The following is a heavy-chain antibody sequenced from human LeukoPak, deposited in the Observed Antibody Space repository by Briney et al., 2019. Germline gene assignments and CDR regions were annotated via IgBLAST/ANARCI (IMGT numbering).Heavy chain of an antibody. CDR2: INWNGGST. CDR1: GFTFDDYG. J-gene: IGHJ6*03. CDR3: ARGLYCSSTGCYDYYYYYMDV. D-gene: IGHD2-2*01. Sequence: GGSLRLSCAASGFTFDDYGMSWVRQAPGKGLEWVSGINWNGGSTGYADSVKGRFTISRDNAKNSLYLQMNSLRAEDTALYYCARGLYCSSTGCYDYYYYYMDVWGKGTTVTVSS. V-gene: IGHV3-20*04.